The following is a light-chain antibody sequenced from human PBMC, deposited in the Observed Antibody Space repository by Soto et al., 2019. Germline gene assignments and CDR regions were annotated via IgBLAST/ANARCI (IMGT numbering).Light chain of an antibody. J-gene: IGLJ2*01. CDR2: EGS. CDR3: CSYAGSSTLV. Sequence: QSALTQPASVSGSPGQSITISCTGTSSDVGSYKFVSWYQQHPVKAPKLVIYEGSKRPSGVSNRFSGSKSGNTASLTISGLQAEDEADYYCCSYAGSSTLVFGGGTQLTVL. V-gene: IGLV2-23*01. CDR1: SSDVGSYKF.